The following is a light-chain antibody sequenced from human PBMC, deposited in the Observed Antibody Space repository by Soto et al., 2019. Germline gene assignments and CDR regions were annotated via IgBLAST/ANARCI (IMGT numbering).Light chain of an antibody. Sequence: EVVLTQSPGTLSLSPGERATLSCRASQSIGSSYLAWYQQKPGQAPRLLIYGASNRATGIPARFSGSGSGTDFTLTISRLEPEDFAVYYCQQYGSSPWTFGQGTKVDIK. CDR3: QQYGSSPWT. V-gene: IGKV3-20*01. CDR2: GAS. CDR1: QSIGSSY. J-gene: IGKJ1*01.